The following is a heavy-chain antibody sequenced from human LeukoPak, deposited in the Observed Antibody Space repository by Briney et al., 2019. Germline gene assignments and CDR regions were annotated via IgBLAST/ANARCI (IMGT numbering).Heavy chain of an antibody. V-gene: IGHV1-69*05. Sequence: ASVKVSCKASGGTFSSYAISWVRQAPGQGLEWMGRIIPIFGTANYAQKFQGRVTITTDESTSTAYMELSSLRSEDTAVYYCATHKSSSWRNNWFDPWGQETLVTVSS. CDR2: IIPIFGTA. CDR3: ATHKSSSWRNNWFDP. CDR1: GGTFSSYA. D-gene: IGHD6-13*01. J-gene: IGHJ5*02.